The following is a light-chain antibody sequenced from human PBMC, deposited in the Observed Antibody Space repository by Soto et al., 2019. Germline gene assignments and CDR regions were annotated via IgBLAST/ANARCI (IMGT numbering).Light chain of an antibody. J-gene: IGKJ5*01. CDR1: QSVSNF. CDR2: DTC. V-gene: IGKV3-11*01. Sequence: EIVLTHSPGTLSLSPGKRATLSFGASQSVSNFLAWYQQNPGQAPRLLIYDTCNRATGIPARFSGSGSGTDFTLTINNLDPEDFAVYYCQQRSNWPITFGQGTRLEIK. CDR3: QQRSNWPIT.